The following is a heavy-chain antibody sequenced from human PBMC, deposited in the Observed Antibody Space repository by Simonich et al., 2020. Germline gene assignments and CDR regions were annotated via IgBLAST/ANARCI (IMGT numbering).Heavy chain of an antibody. V-gene: IGHV1-18*01. J-gene: IGHJ4*02. CDR3: ARASRGTWWYYYFDY. CDR1: GYTFTSYG. D-gene: IGHD2-15*01. CDR2: ISAYRGNT. Sequence: QVQLVQSGAEVKKPGASVKVSCKAFGYTFTSYGISWVRQAPGQGLEWRGVISAYRGNTNYAQKLQGRVNMTTDTSTSTAYMELRSLRSDDTAVYYCARASRGTWWYYYFDYWGQGTLVTVSS.